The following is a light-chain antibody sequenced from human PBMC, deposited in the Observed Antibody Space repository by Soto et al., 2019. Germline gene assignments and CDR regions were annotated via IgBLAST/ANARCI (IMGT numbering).Light chain of an antibody. Sequence: QSVLTQPPSVSGAPGQRVTISCTGSSSNIGAGYDVHWYQQLPGTAPKLLIYGNNNRPSGVPDRFSDSKSGTSASLAITGLQAEDEADYYCQSYDSSLNLYVFGTGTKLTVL. CDR2: GNN. J-gene: IGLJ1*01. V-gene: IGLV1-40*01. CDR1: SSNIGAGYD. CDR3: QSYDSSLNLYV.